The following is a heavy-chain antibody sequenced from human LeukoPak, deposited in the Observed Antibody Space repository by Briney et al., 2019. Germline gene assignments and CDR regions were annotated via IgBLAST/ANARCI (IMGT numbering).Heavy chain of an antibody. CDR2: ISSSSSYI. V-gene: IGHV3-21*01. Sequence: PGGSLRLSCAASGFTFSSYSMNWVRQAPGKGLEWVSSISSSSSYIYYADSVKGRFTISRDNAKNSLYLQMNSLRAEDTAVYYCARDRFGESTFDYWGQGTLVTVSS. D-gene: IGHD3-10*01. CDR1: GFTFSSYS. CDR3: ARDRFGESTFDY. J-gene: IGHJ4*02.